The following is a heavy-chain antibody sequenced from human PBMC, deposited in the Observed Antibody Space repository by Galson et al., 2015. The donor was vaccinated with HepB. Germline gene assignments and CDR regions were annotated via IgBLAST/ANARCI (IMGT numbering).Heavy chain of an antibody. CDR1: GYSFTSYW. Sequence: QSGAEVKKPGESLRISCKGSGYSFTSYWISWVRQMAGKGLEWMGRIDPSDSYTNYSPSFQGHVTIAADKSISTAYLQWSSLKASDTAMYYCARHVGAVAGEGNWGQGTLVTVSS. D-gene: IGHD6-19*01. CDR2: IDPSDSYT. CDR3: ARHVGAVAGEGN. J-gene: IGHJ4*02. V-gene: IGHV5-10-1*01.